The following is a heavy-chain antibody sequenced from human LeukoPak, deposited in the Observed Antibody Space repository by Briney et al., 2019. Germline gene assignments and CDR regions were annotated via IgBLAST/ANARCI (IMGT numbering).Heavy chain of an antibody. Sequence: PGGSLRLSCAASGFTFDDYAMHWVRQAPGKGLEWVSGISWNNGSIGYADSVKGRFTISRDNAKNSLYLQMNSLRAEDTALYYCAKDPAAGARENAFDIWGQGTMVTVSS. CDR1: GFTFDDYA. J-gene: IGHJ3*02. CDR3: AKDPAAGARENAFDI. V-gene: IGHV3-9*01. D-gene: IGHD6-13*01. CDR2: ISWNNGSI.